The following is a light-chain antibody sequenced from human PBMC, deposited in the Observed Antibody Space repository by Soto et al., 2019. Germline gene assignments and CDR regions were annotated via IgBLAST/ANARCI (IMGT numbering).Light chain of an antibody. V-gene: IGLV2-14*01. CDR3: SSFSYGSSDTLL. CDR1: SGDVGSYNY. Sequence: QSVLTQPASVSGSPGQSITISCTGTSGDVGSYNYVSWYQQHPGKAPKLMIYDVSNRPSGVSDRFSGSKSGNTASLTISGLQAEDEADYYCSSFSYGSSDTLLFGGGTKLTVL. J-gene: IGLJ3*02. CDR2: DVS.